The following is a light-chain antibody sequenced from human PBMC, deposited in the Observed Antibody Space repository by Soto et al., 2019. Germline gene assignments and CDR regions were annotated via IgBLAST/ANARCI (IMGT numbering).Light chain of an antibody. V-gene: IGLV2-8*01. J-gene: IGLJ1*01. Sequence: QSALTQSPSASGFPVPSVTISCTGTSSDIGGYNSVSWYPQHTGKAPKVMIYDVTKRPSGVPDRYSGSKSGNTAPLTVSALQAADEADYYCSSLTDGNNLGFGTGTKVTVL. CDR1: SSDIGGYNS. CDR3: SSLTDGNNLG. CDR2: DVT.